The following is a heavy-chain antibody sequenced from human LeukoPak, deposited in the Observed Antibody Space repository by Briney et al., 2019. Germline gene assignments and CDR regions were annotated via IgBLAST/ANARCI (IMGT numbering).Heavy chain of an antibody. V-gene: IGHV3-7*01. CDR1: GFTFEIYW. Sequence: GGSLRLSCAASGFTFEIYWMSWVRQAPGKGLEWVANIRKDGSEKNYVDSVKGRFTISRDNAKNTLYLQMNSPRAEDTAVYYCARDLDGYRSGNGAWGQGTLVTVSS. J-gene: IGHJ5*02. CDR3: ARDLDGYRSGNGA. CDR2: IRKDGSEK. D-gene: IGHD5-12*01.